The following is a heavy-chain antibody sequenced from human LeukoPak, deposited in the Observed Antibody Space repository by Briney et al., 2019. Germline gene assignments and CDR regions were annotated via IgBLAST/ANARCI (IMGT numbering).Heavy chain of an antibody. Sequence: SETLSLTCTVSGGSISSYYWSWIRQPPGKGLERIGYIYYSGSTNYNPSLKSRVTISVDTSKNQFSLKLSSVTAADTAVYYCARETEWNSVIGYMDVWGKGTTVTVSS. V-gene: IGHV4-59*01. CDR1: GGSISSYY. D-gene: IGHD1-7*01. CDR2: IYYSGST. J-gene: IGHJ6*03. CDR3: ARETEWNSVIGYMDV.